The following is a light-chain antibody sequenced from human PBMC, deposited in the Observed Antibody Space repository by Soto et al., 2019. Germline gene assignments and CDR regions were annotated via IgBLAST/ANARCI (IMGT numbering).Light chain of an antibody. CDR3: AAWDDSLSGYV. Sequence: SVLTQPPSASGTPGQRVTISCSGSSSNIGSNYVYWYQQLPGTAPKLLIYRHNQRPSGVPDRFSGSKSGTSASLAISGLRSDDEADYYCAAWDDSLSGYVFGSGTKVTVL. CDR2: RHN. CDR1: SSNIGSNY. V-gene: IGLV1-47*01. J-gene: IGLJ1*01.